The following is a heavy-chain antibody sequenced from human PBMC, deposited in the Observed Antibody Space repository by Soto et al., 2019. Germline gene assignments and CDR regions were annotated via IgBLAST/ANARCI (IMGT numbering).Heavy chain of an antibody. D-gene: IGHD1-1*01. Sequence: EVQFVESGGGLVQPGGSLKLSCAVSGLTFSGSAMHWVRLASGKGLEWVGHIRKKANNYATAYAASVQGRFTISRDDSKNMAYLQMNSLKTEDTAVYYCSANDHDDHNNFDQWGQGTLVTVSS. J-gene: IGHJ4*02. CDR2: IRKKANNYAT. CDR1: GLTFSGSA. CDR3: SANDHDDHNNFDQ. V-gene: IGHV3-73*01.